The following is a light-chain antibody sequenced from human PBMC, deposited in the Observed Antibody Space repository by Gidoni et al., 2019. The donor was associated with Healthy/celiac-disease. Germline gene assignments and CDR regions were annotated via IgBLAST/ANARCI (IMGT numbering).Light chain of an antibody. CDR3: QQSYSTPPT. Sequence: DIQMTHYPSSLSASVGDRFTITCRASQSISSYLNWYQQKPGKAPKLLIYAASSLQSGVPSRFSGSGSGTDFTLTISSLQPEDFATYYCQQSYSTPPTFXGXTKVEIK. J-gene: IGKJ4*01. CDR1: QSISSY. V-gene: IGKV1-39*01. CDR2: AAS.